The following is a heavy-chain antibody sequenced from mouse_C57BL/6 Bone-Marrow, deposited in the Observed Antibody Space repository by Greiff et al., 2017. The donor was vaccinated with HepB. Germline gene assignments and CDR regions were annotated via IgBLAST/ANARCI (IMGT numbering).Heavy chain of an antibody. CDR3: AILYDGSSPAWFAY. J-gene: IGHJ3*01. Sequence: QVQLQQPGAELVKPGASVKVSCKASGYTFTSYWMHWVKQRPGQGLEWIGRIHPSDSDTNYNQKFKGKATLTVDKSSSTAYMQLSSLTSEDSAVYYCAILYDGSSPAWFAYWGQGTLVTVSA. V-gene: IGHV1-74*01. CDR2: IHPSDSDT. CDR1: GYTFTSYW. D-gene: IGHD1-1*01.